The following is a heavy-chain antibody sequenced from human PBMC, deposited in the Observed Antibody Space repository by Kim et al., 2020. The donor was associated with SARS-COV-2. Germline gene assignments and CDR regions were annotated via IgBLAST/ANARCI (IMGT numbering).Heavy chain of an antibody. D-gene: IGHD3-9*01. J-gene: IGHJ4*02. Sequence: SETLSLTCTVSGGSISSGGYYWSWIRQHPGKGLEWIGYIYYSGSTYYNPSLKSRVTISVDTSKNQFSLKLSSVTAADTAVYYCARSLLYYDILTVWGQGTLVTVSS. V-gene: IGHV4-31*03. CDR2: IYYSGST. CDR3: ARSLLYYDILTV. CDR1: GGSISSGGYY.